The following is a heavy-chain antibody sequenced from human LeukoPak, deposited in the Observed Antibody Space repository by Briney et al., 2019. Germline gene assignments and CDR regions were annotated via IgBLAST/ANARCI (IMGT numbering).Heavy chain of an antibody. CDR2: INSDGFRT. CDR3: ARGGSGSGYHYYYYYMDV. J-gene: IGHJ6*03. CDR1: GFTFNSFW. V-gene: IGHV3-74*01. D-gene: IGHD3-22*01. Sequence: GGSLRLSCAASGFTFNSFWMYWVRQVPGKGLLWVARINSDGFRTSHADSVQGRFTISRDNANNTLYLQMNSLRVEDTAVYYCARGGSGSGYHYYYYYMDVWGKGTTVTISS.